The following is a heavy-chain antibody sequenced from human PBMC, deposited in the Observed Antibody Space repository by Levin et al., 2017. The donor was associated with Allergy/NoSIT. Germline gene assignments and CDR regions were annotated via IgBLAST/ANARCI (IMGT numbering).Heavy chain of an antibody. V-gene: IGHV3-30*18. CDR2: ISYDGSNK. Sequence: GESLKISCAASGFTFSSYGMHWVRQAPGKGLEWVAVISYDGSNKYYADSVKGRFTISRDNSKNTLYLQMNSLRAEDTAVYYCAKGGDYGYSYYYYGMDVWGQGTTVTVSS. J-gene: IGHJ6*02. CDR3: AKGGDYGYSYYYYGMDV. D-gene: IGHD4-17*01. CDR1: GFTFSSYG.